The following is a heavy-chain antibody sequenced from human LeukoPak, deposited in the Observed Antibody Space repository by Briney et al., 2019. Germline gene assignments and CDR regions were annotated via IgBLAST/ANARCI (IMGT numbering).Heavy chain of an antibody. Sequence: NPGGSLRLSCAASGFIVSSNYMSWVRQAPGKGLEWVLVIYSGGSTKYADSVKGRFTISRDNSKNTLYLQMNSLRAEDTAVYYCARVLGVGATYAFDIWGQGTMVTVSS. CDR3: ARVLGVGATYAFDI. J-gene: IGHJ3*02. CDR1: GFIVSSNY. D-gene: IGHD1-26*01. CDR2: IYSGGST. V-gene: IGHV3-53*01.